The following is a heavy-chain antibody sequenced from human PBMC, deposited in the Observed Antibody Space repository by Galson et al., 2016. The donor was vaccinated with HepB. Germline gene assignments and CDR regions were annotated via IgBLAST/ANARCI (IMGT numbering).Heavy chain of an antibody. V-gene: IGHV3-23*01. Sequence: SLRLSCAAFGFILSSSAMSWVRQAPGKGLEWVAAIHNDGGSPYYADSVKVRFTLARDNSKNTLYPQMNSLRVEDTAVYSCAKRPTRRIAVGVDYFDFWGQGTLVTVSS. CDR2: IHNDGGSP. CDR3: AKRPTRRIAVGVDYFDF. D-gene: IGHD6-19*01. J-gene: IGHJ4*02. CDR1: GFILSSSA.